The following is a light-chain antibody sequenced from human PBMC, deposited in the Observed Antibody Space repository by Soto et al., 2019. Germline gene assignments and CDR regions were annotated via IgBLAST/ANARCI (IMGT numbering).Light chain of an antibody. CDR1: HSISNY. CDR3: QQSYSTRWT. J-gene: IGKJ1*01. CDR2: AAS. Sequence: DIQMTQSPSSLSASVGDRVTIACRASHSISNYLNWYQQRPGKAPKLLIYAASSLQSGVPSRFSGSGSGTDFTLTISSLQPEDFATYYCQQSYSTRWTFGQGTKVDI. V-gene: IGKV1-39*01.